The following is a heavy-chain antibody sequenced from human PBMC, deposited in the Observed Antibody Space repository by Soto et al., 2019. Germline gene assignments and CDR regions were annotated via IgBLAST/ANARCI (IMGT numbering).Heavy chain of an antibody. CDR3: AREERITGGLDI. CDR2: LSFVVSNK. J-gene: IGHJ3*02. V-gene: IGHV3-30-3*01. D-gene: IGHD2-8*02. CDR1: GFAFSSYA. Sequence: QVQLVESGGGVVQPGRSLRLSCVASGFAFSSYAMYWVRQAPGKGLECVALLSFVVSNKYYADSVKCRFTISRDNSKNTLFLQMNSLRVEDTGVYYCAREERITGGLDIWGQGTMVTVSS.